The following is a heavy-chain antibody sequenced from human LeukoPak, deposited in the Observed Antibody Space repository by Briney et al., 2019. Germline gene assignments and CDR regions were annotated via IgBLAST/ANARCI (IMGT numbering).Heavy chain of an antibody. V-gene: IGHV1-58*02. D-gene: IGHD3-22*01. J-gene: IGHJ3*02. CDR3: AADGPADLFDGSEDPPRDAFEI. CDR2: IVVGSGNT. Sequence: GASVKVSCKASGYTFTGYYMHWVRQAPGQRLEWIGWIVVGSGNTNYAQKFQERVTISRDMSTSTAYMELSSLTSEDTAVFYCAADGPADLFDGSEDPPRDAFEIWGQGTMVTVSS. CDR1: GYTFTGYY.